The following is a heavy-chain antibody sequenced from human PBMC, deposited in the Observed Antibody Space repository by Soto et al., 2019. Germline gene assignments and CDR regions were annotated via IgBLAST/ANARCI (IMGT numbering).Heavy chain of an antibody. CDR2: IKEDGSEK. V-gene: IGHV3-7*05. Sequence: EVQLVESGGGLVQPGGSLTLSCAASGFTFGSYWMGWVRQAPGKGLEWVAKIKEDGSEKYYMDSVKGRFTISRDNAKNSVYLQGSSLRADDTAVYYCVRMGDDYWGQGTLVTVSS. D-gene: IGHD3-16*01. J-gene: IGHJ4*02. CDR3: VRMGDDY. CDR1: GFTFGSYW.